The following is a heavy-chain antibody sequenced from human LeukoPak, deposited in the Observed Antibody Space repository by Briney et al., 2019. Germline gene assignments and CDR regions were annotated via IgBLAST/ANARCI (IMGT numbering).Heavy chain of an antibody. CDR3: ARDRGYCSSTSCYPDAFDI. CDR2: IDWDGGIT. Sequence: GGSLRLSCAASGFTFEDFSMHWVRQVPGKGLEWISLIDWDGGITYYADSVKGRFTVSRDNSKNTLYLQMNSLRAEDTAVYYCARDRGYCSSTSCYPDAFDIWGQGTMVTVSS. V-gene: IGHV3-43*01. D-gene: IGHD2-2*01. CDR1: GFTFEDFS. J-gene: IGHJ3*02.